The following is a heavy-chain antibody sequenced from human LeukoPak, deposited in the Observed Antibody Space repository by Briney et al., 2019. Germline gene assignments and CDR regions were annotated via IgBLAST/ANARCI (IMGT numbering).Heavy chain of an antibody. J-gene: IGHJ4*02. Sequence: PGGSPRLSCAASGFNFRASGMHWVRQAPGMGLEWVTFIHTDGSDKKYAASVAGRLTISRDNSKNTVYLHMNSLRPDDTALYYCARAGGTVVVGRFDYWGQGTLVTVSS. D-gene: IGHD2-2*01. CDR2: IHTDGSDK. CDR1: GFNFRASG. CDR3: ARAGGTVVVGRFDY. V-gene: IGHV3-30*02.